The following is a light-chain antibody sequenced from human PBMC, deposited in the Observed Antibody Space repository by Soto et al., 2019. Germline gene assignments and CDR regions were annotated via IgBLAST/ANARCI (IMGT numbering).Light chain of an antibody. Sequence: EIVMTQSPATLSSSPGKRDTLSCRASHSVSSRLAWYQQKPGQAPRLLIYGASTRATGLPARFSGSGSGTEFTLTISSLQSEDFAFYYCQHYTNCPLTFGGGTKVEIK. CDR1: HSVSSR. J-gene: IGKJ4*01. V-gene: IGKV3-15*01. CDR3: QHYTNCPLT. CDR2: GAS.